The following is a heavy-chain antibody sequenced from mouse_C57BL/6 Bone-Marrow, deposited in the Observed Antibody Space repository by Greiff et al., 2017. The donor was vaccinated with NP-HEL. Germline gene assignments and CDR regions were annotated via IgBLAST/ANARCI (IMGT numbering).Heavy chain of an antibody. CDR3: AREFLLEITTVVATRYFDV. V-gene: IGHV1-53*01. J-gene: IGHJ1*03. D-gene: IGHD1-1*01. CDR2: INPSNGGT. Sequence: QVQLQQPGTELVKPGASVKLSCKASGYTFTSYWMHWVKQRPGQGLEWIGNINPSNGGTNYNEKFKSKATLTVDKSSSTAYMQLSSLTSEDSAVYYCAREFLLEITTVVATRYFDVWGTGTTVTVSS. CDR1: GYTFTSYW.